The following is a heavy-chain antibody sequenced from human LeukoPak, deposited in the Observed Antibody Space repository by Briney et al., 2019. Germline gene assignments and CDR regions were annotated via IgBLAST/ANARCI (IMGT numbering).Heavy chain of an antibody. V-gene: IGHV4-4*07. CDR2: IYTSGST. CDR1: SGSISNYH. CDR3: ARDSGTTGEVKFDP. J-gene: IGHJ5*02. D-gene: IGHD3-10*01. Sequence: SETLSLTCTVSSGSISNYHWSWIRQPAGKGLEWIGRIYTSGSTTYNPSLKSRLTISIDTSKNQFSLKLSSVTAADTAVYYCARDSGTTGEVKFDPWGQGTLVTVSS.